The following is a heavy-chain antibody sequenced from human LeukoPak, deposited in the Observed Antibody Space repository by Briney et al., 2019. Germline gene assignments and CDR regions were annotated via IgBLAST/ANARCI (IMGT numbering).Heavy chain of an antibody. V-gene: IGHV4-30-4*08. CDR3: ASKYCTSTSCYETFDR. CDR2: IYFSGHT. J-gene: IGHJ4*02. CDR1: GASLNSGDYY. D-gene: IGHD2-2*01. Sequence: SQTLSLTCTVSGASLNSGDYYWTWLRQPPGKGLEWIRYIYFSGHTYYNPSLRSRSLRSLDTSKNQFSLEVRSVTAADTAVYYCASKYCTSTSCYETFDRWGQGTLVTVSS.